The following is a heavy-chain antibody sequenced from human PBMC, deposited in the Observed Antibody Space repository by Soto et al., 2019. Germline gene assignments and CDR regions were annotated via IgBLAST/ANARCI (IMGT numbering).Heavy chain of an antibody. D-gene: IGHD3-9*01. CDR3: ARGHRKLTGYTEAYYYYGMDV. Sequence: ASVKVSCKASGGTFSSYAISWVRQAPGQGLEWMGGIIPIFGTANYAQKFQGRVTITADESTSTAYMELSSLRSEDTAVYYRARGHRKLTGYTEAYYYYGMDVWGQGTTVTVSS. CDR2: IIPIFGTA. V-gene: IGHV1-69*13. J-gene: IGHJ6*02. CDR1: GGTFSSYA.